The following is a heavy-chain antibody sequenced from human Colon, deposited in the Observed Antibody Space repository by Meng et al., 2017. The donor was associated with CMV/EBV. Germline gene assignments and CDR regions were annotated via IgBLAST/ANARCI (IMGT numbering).Heavy chain of an antibody. CDR3: ARDVYCTNGICSYHHYGMDV. CDR1: GFTFSSYE. V-gene: IGHV3-48*03. CDR2: YSSSSSII. D-gene: IGHD2-8*01. Sequence: GESLKISCAASGFTFSSYEMNWVRQAPGKGLEWVSYYSSSSSIIYYADSVKGRFTISRDNAKKSLYLQMNSLRAEDTAVYYCARDVYCTNGICSYHHYGMDVWGQGTTVTVSS. J-gene: IGHJ6*02.